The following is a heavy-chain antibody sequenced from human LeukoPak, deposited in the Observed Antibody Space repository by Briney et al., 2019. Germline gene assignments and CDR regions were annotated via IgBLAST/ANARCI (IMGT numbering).Heavy chain of an antibody. CDR2: IYSGGGT. Sequence: GRSLRLSCTGSGFTFSDYAMTWVRQAPGKGLEWVSIIYSGGGTSYADSVKGRFTISRDNSNNTLYLQMNSLRAEDTAVYYCARGDYWGQGTLVTVSS. CDR1: GFTFSDYA. CDR3: ARGDY. J-gene: IGHJ4*02. V-gene: IGHV3-53*01.